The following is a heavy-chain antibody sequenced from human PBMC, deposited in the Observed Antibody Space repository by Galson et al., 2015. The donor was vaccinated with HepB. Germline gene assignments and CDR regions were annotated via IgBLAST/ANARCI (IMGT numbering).Heavy chain of an antibody. J-gene: IGHJ3*02. V-gene: IGHV3-53*01. CDR3: ASGVIASIDAFDI. CDR1: GFTVSSNY. D-gene: IGHD2-21*01. Sequence: SLRLSCAASGFTVSSNYMSWVRQAPGKGLEWVSVIYSGGSTYYADSVKGRFTISRDNSKNTLYLQMNSLRAEDTAVYYCASGVIASIDAFDIWGQGTMVTVSS. CDR2: IYSGGST.